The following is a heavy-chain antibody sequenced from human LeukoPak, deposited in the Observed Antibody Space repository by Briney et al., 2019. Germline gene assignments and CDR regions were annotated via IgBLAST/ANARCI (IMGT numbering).Heavy chain of an antibody. J-gene: IGHJ6*03. V-gene: IGHV4-4*07. D-gene: IGHD1-14*01. CDR1: GGSITRYH. CDR2: IYRSGNT. Sequence: PSETLSLTCTVSGGSITRYHRSSIWQPAGKGLEWIGHIYRSGNTNYSPSLKSRVAISVDNSNNQFSLKLTSVTDADTAAYYCAGHHKQDTYHYYFYYMDVWGKGTTVTVSS. CDR3: AGHHKQDTYHYYFYYMDV.